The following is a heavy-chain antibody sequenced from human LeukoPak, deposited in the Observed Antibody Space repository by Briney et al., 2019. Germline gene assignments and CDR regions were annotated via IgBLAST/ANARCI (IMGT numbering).Heavy chain of an antibody. J-gene: IGHJ6*02. Sequence: SVKVSCKASGFTFTSSAMQWVRQARGQRLEWIGWIVVGSGNTNYAQKFQERVTITRDMSTSTAYMELSSLRSEDTAVYYCARVPQNYQYYYGMDVWGQGTTVTVSS. CDR2: IVVGSGNT. CDR3: ARVPQNYQYYYGMDV. V-gene: IGHV1-58*02. CDR1: GFTFTSSA.